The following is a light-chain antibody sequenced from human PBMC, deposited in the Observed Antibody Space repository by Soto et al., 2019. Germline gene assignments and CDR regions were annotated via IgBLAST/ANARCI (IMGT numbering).Light chain of an antibody. CDR3: QQYDQWSIT. Sequence: GITQSLTNVSLYPGAGATLSCWASQPVSDKLAWYQQKPGQAPRLLIYGASARALGIPARFSGSGSGTEFSFTVTSLQSEDFAVYYCQQYDQWSITFGQGTLLEIK. V-gene: IGKV3-15*01. CDR2: GAS. CDR1: QPVSDK. J-gene: IGKJ5*01.